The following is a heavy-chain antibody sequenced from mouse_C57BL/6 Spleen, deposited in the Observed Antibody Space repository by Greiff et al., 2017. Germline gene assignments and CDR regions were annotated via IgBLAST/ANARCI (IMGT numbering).Heavy chain of an antibody. V-gene: IGHV1-18*01. CDR1: GYTFTDYN. J-gene: IGHJ1*03. D-gene: IGHD1-1*01. CDR2: INPNNGGT. Sequence: VQLQQSGPELVKPGASVKIPCKASGYTFTDYNMDWVKQSHGKSLEWIGDINPNNGGTIYNQKFKGKATLTVDKSSSTAYMELRSLTSEDTAVYYCARRRDYYGSSQGYFDVWGTGTTVTVSS. CDR3: ARRRDYYGSSQGYFDV.